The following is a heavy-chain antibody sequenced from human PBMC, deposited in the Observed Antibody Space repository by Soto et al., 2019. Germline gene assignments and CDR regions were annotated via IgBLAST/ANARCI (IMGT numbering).Heavy chain of an antibody. D-gene: IGHD2-2*01. Sequence: GGSLRLSCAASGFTFISYWIRFCRQSPLKWLVWVSRINSDGSSTSYADSVKGRFTISRDNAKNTLYLQMNSLRAEDTAVYYCARDRGYCSSTSCYSVGMDVWGQGTTVTVSS. CDR3: ARDRGYCSSTSCYSVGMDV. CDR1: GFTFISYW. CDR2: INSDGSST. J-gene: IGHJ6*02. V-gene: IGHV3-74*01.